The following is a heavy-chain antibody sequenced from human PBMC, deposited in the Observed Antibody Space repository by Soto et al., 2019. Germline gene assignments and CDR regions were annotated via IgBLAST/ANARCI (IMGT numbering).Heavy chain of an antibody. CDR2: IYSSGSA. V-gene: IGHV4-4*07. D-gene: IGHD1-26*01. CDR3: ATIVGANDY. Sequence: SETLSLTLTVSGGSIYTYSWTWLRQPAGKGLEWIGHIYSSGSANYNPSLKSRVSMSVDTSKNQFSLKLNSVTAADTAVYYCATIVGANDYWGQGALVT. CDR1: GGSIYTYS. J-gene: IGHJ4*02.